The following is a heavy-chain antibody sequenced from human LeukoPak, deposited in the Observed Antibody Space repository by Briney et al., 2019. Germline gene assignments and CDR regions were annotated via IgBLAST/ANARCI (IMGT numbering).Heavy chain of an antibody. J-gene: IGHJ4*02. CDR3: ARGWGEKGYCRGGTCNNPQFDY. V-gene: IGHV3-7*01. Sequence: PGGSLRLSCEASGFRFSDYWMTWVRQAPGKGLEWVANITEDGREKYYVDSVKGRFTLSKDNAKNSVYLQMNSLGAEDTAVYYCARGWGEKGYCRGGTCNNPQFDYWGQGILVTVSS. D-gene: IGHD2-15*01. CDR1: GFRFSDYW. CDR2: ITEDGREK.